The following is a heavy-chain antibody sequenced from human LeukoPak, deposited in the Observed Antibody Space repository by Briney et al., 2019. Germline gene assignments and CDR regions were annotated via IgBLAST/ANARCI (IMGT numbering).Heavy chain of an antibody. J-gene: IGHJ2*01. CDR1: GSTFSDYY. D-gene: IGHD3-16*01. V-gene: IGHV3-11*01. CDR2: ISSSGPHI. Sequence: GGSLSLSWAAAGSTFSDYYMSWISQAPGKGLEWISYISSSGPHIYYADSVKGRFIISRDNAKNSLYLQITGLGVEDTAVYYCTFVRDTSSSVWYFDLWGRGTLVTVSS. CDR3: TFVRDTSSSVWYFDL.